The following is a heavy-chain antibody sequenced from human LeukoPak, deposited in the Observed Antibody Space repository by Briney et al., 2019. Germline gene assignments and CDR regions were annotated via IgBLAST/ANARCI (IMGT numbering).Heavy chain of an antibody. D-gene: IGHD3-10*01. CDR1: GFTFSSYA. Sequence: GGSLRLSCAASGFTFSSYAMSWVRQAPGKGLEWVSAISGSGGSTYYADSVKGRFTISRDNSKDTLYLQMNSLRAEDTAVYYCAKGSPDYYGSGRPGWFDPWGQGTLVTVSS. J-gene: IGHJ5*02. V-gene: IGHV3-23*01. CDR3: AKGSPDYYGSGRPGWFDP. CDR2: ISGSGGST.